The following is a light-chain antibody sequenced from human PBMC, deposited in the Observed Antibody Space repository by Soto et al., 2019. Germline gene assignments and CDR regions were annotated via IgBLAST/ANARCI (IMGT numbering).Light chain of an antibody. Sequence: EIVLTQSPATLSLSPGERATLSCRASQSVITSLAWYQQKPGLTPRLLIYDASNRATGIPARFSGSGSGTDFTLTISRLEPEDFAVYYCQQRSTWPLITFGQGTRLEIK. CDR2: DAS. V-gene: IGKV3-11*01. CDR1: QSVITS. J-gene: IGKJ5*01. CDR3: QQRSTWPLIT.